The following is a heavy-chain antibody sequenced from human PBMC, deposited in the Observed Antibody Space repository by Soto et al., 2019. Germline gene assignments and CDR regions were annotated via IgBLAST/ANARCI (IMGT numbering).Heavy chain of an antibody. J-gene: IGHJ4*02. CDR3: ARDYVEEMATTILDY. D-gene: IGHD5-12*01. V-gene: IGHV1-2*02. CDR2: INPNSGGT. Sequence: ASVKVSCKASGYTFTGYYMHWVRRAPGQGLEWMGWINPNSGGTNYAQKFQGRVTMTRDTSISTAYMELSRLRSDDTAVYYCARDYVEEMATTILDYWGQGTLVTVSS. CDR1: GYTFTGYY.